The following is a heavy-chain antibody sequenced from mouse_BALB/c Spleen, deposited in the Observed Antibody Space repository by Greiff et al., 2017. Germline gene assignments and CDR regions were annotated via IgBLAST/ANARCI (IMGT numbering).Heavy chain of an antibody. CDR2: IRNKANGYTT. Sequence: EVKLVESGGGLVQPGGSLRLSCATSGFTFTDYYMSWVRQPPGKALEWLGFIRNKANGYTTEYSASVKGRFTISRDNSQSILYLQMNTLRAEDSATYYCARDGGYDGDYYAMDYWGQGTSVTVSS. CDR3: ARDGGYDGDYYAMDY. CDR1: GFTFTDYY. J-gene: IGHJ4*01. V-gene: IGHV7-3*02. D-gene: IGHD2-2*01.